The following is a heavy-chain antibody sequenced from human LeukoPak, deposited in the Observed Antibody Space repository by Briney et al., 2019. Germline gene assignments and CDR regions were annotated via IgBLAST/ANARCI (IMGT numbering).Heavy chain of an antibody. J-gene: IGHJ3*02. CDR3: ARDRYWAWGRYYYDSSGYLIHVHDAFDI. D-gene: IGHD3-22*01. Sequence: GGSLRLSCAASGFTFSSYWMSWVRQAPGKGLEWVANIKQDGSEKYYVDSVKGRFTISRDNAKNSLYLQMNSLRAEDTAVYYCARDRYWAWGRYYYDSSGYLIHVHDAFDIWGQGTMVTVSS. CDR1: GFTFSSYW. CDR2: IKQDGSEK. V-gene: IGHV3-7*01.